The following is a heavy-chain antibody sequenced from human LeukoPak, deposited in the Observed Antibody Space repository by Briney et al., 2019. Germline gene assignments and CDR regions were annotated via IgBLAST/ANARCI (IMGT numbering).Heavy chain of an antibody. CDR2: TNSDARST. J-gene: IGHJ5*02. CDR1: GFTFSNYW. CDR3: ARAAAEAGAFRDNWFDP. Sequence: GGSLRLSCAASGFTFSNYWMHWVRQAPGKGLVWVSRTNSDARSTSYADSVKGRFTISRDNAKNTLYLQMNSLRAEDTAVYYCARAAAEAGAFRDNWFDPWGQGTLVTVSS. V-gene: IGHV3-74*01. D-gene: IGHD6-19*01.